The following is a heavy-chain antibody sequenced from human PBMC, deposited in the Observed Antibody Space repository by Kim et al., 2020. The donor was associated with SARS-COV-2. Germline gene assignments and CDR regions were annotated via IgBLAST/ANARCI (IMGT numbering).Heavy chain of an antibody. V-gene: IGHV4-34*01. D-gene: IGHD3-16*01. Sequence: SLKSRVTISVDTSKNQFSLKLSSVTAADTAVYYCARVLPDGYTVGANFDYWGQGTLVTVSS. CDR3: ARVLPDGYTVGANFDY. J-gene: IGHJ4*02.